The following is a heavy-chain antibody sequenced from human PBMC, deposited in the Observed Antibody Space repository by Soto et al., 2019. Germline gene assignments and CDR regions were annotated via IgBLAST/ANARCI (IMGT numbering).Heavy chain of an antibody. CDR1: GFTFGDYA. CDR2: IRSKAYGGTT. J-gene: IGHJ4*02. Sequence: GGSLRLSCTASGFTFGDYAMSWFRQAPGKGLEWVGFIRSKAYGGTTEYAASVKGRFTISRDDSKSIAYLQMNSLKTEDTAVYYCTRDPIAVADNSDYWGQGTLVTVSS. CDR3: TRDPIAVADNSDY. D-gene: IGHD6-19*01. V-gene: IGHV3-49*03.